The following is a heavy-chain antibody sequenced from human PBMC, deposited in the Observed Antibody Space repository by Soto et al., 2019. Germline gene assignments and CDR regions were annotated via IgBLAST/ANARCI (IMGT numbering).Heavy chain of an antibody. V-gene: IGHV3-9*01. D-gene: IGHD1-1*01. CDR3: TKVGQGVVLATTAKIGDAFDV. Sequence: EVQLVESGGGLVEPGRSLRLSCVASGFTFDDYAMHWVRQPPGKGLEWVSGITWNGGSIGYADSGKGRITISRDNGKNSLYLQMNSLRTEDTALYYCTKVGQGVVLATTAKIGDAFDVWGQGTMVTVSS. CDR1: GFTFDDYA. J-gene: IGHJ3*01. CDR2: ITWNGGSI.